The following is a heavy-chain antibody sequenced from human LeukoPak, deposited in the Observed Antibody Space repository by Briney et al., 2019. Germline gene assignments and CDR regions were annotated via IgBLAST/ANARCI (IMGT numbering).Heavy chain of an antibody. CDR3: ARSIPLWKTLRRDWFDP. CDR1: GYTFSSYD. J-gene: IGHJ5*02. V-gene: IGHV1-8*03. D-gene: IGHD3-10*01. Sequence: GASVKVSCKASGYTFSSYDINWARQATGQGLEWMGWMNPNSGNTGYAQNFQGRVTFTRNTSITTAYMELSSLRSEDTAVYYCARSIPLWKTLRRDWFDPWGQGTPVTVSS. CDR2: MNPNSGNT.